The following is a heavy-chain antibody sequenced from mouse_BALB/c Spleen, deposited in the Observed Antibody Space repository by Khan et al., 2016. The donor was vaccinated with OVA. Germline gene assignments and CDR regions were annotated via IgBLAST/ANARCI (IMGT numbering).Heavy chain of an antibody. CDR3: ARSGYEAWFAY. V-gene: IGHV3-2*02. CDR1: GYSITSDYA. CDR2: ISYSGST. J-gene: IGHJ3*01. D-gene: IGHD2-14*01. Sequence: EVQLQESGPGLVKPSQSLSLTCTVTGYSITSDYAWNWIRRFPRNKLEWMGYISYSGSTSYNPSLKSRISITRDTSKNQFFLQLNSVTTEDTATYFCARSGYEAWFAYWGQGTLVTVSA.